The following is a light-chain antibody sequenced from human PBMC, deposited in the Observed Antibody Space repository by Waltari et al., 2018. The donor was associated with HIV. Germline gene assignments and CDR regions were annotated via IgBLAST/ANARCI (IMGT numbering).Light chain of an antibody. V-gene: IGLV2-11*01. CDR1: NSDVGAYNY. CDR2: AVY. CDR3: CSFTQSHTAV. J-gene: IGLJ2*01. Sequence: SALTQPRPVSGSPGQSVTISCTGTNSDVGAYNYVGWYQQYPGKAPILLIYAVYKRPSGVPDRFSGSKSGNTASLTISGLEDEDEADYHCCSFTQSHTAVFGGGTKLTVL.